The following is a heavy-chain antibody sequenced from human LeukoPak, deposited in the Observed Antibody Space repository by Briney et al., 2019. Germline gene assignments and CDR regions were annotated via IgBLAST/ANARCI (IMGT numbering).Heavy chain of an antibody. CDR1: GGSISSYY. CDR3: ARDYYDSSGYQVFDY. J-gene: IGHJ4*02. V-gene: IGHV4-4*07. CDR2: IYTSGST. D-gene: IGHD3-22*01. Sequence: TPSETLSLTCTVSGGSISSYYWSWIRQPAGKGLEWIGRIYTSGSTNYNPSLKSRVTMSVDTSKYQFSLKLSSVTAADTAVYYCARDYYDSSGYQVFDYWGQGTLVTVSS.